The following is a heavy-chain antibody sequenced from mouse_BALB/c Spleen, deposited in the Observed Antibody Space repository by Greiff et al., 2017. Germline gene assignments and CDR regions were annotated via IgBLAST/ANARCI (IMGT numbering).Heavy chain of an antibody. CDR2: ISYRGST. V-gene: IGHV3-8*02. J-gene: IGHJ3*01. CDR3: ARGGTSQNWFAY. CDR1: GDSITSGY. D-gene: IGHD3-3*01. Sequence: EVQLQESGPSLVKPSQTLSLTCSVTGDSITSGYWNWIRKFPGNKLEYMGYISYRGSTYYNPSLKSRISITRDTSKNQYYLQLNSVTTEDTATYYCARGGTSQNWFAYWGQGTLVTVSA.